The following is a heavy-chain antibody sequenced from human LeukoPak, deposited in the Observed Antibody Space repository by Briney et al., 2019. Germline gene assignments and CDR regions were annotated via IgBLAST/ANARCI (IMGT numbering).Heavy chain of an antibody. D-gene: IGHD2-2*01. V-gene: IGHV1-69*13. CDR2: IIPIFGTA. Sequence: PVKVSCKASGGTFSSYAISWVRQAPGQGLEWMGGIIPIFGTANYAQKFQGRVTITADESTSTAYMEPSSLRSEDTAVYYCAREGNQLPDYYYYYMDVWGKGTTVTISS. CDR1: GGTFSSYA. CDR3: AREGNQLPDYYYYYMDV. J-gene: IGHJ6*03.